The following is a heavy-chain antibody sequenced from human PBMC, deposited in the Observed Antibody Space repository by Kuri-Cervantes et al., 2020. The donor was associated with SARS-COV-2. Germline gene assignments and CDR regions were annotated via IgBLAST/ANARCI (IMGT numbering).Heavy chain of an antibody. Sequence: SETLSLTCTVSGGSISSYYWSWIRQPPGKGLEWIGYIYYSGSTNYNPSLKSRVTTSVDTSKNQFSLKLSSVTAADTAVYYCARDSPEYSSSSSVPFDYWGQGTLVTVSS. CDR3: ARDSPEYSSSSSVPFDY. V-gene: IGHV4-59*01. D-gene: IGHD6-6*01. CDR2: IYYSGST. J-gene: IGHJ4*02. CDR1: GGSISSYY.